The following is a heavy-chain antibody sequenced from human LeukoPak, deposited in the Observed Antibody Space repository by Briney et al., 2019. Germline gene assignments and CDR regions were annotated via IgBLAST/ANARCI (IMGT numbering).Heavy chain of an antibody. CDR1: GGSISSYY. D-gene: IGHD2-8*01. Sequence: ASETLSLTCTVSGGSISSYYWSWIRQPPGKGLEWIGIIYYSGSTNYNPSLKSRVTTLVDTAKSRFSLKLSSVTAADTAVYYCARDTGTRGFDYWGQGTLVTVSS. V-gene: IGHV4-59*01. CDR3: ARDTGTRGFDY. J-gene: IGHJ4*02. CDR2: IYYSGST.